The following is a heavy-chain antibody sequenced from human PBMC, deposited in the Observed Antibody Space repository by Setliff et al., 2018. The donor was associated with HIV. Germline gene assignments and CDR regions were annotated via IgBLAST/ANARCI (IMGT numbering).Heavy chain of an antibody. Sequence: PSETLSLTCTVSGLSMSYNYWTWIRQSPGKGLEWIGYVHYSGSTRYNPSLKSRVTISVDTSKKKFSLKLTSMTATDTAVCYCASEKKAWSVSDSFYEYWGQGVPVTVSS. CDR2: VHYSGST. J-gene: IGHJ4*02. CDR1: GLSMSYNY. CDR3: ASEKKAWSVSDSFYEY. D-gene: IGHD3-3*01. V-gene: IGHV4-59*01.